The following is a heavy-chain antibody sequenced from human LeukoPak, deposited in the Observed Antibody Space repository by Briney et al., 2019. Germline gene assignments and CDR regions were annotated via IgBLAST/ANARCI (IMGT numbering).Heavy chain of an antibody. J-gene: IGHJ6*02. V-gene: IGHV3-23*01. CDR1: GFTFISYA. Sequence: GGSLLLSCAASGFTFISYAMSWVRPAPGEGLEWVSAINGSGGSTYYADSVKGRFTISRDNSKNTLYLQMNSLRAEDTAVYYCASSPGRLGELSLPHYYYYGMDVWGQGTTVTVSS. D-gene: IGHD3-16*02. CDR2: INGSGGST. CDR3: ASSPGRLGELSLPHYYYYGMDV.